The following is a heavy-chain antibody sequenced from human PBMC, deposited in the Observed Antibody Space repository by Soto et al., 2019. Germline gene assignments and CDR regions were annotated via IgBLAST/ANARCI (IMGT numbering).Heavy chain of an antibody. D-gene: IGHD3-3*01. CDR2: IYYSGST. CDR3: ARLGVLRFLEWLYFDY. CDR1: GGSISSSSYY. Sequence: SETLSLTCTVSGGSISSSSYYWGWIRQPPGKGLEWIGSIYYSGSTYYNPSLKSRVTISVDTSKNQFSLKLSSVTAADTAVYYCARLGVLRFLEWLYFDYWGQGTLVTVSS. J-gene: IGHJ4*02. V-gene: IGHV4-39*01.